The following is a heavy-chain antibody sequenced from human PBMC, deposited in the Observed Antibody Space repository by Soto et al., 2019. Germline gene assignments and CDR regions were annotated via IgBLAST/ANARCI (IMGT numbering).Heavy chain of an antibody. D-gene: IGHD6-19*01. CDR1: GGSLNNFY. CDR2: IHASGNT. Sequence: SETLSLTCRVSGGSLNNFYWNWIRQTAGKGLEWIGRIHASGNTNYNPSLKSRATLSVDTSKNQFSLKVRSVTAADTAVYYCARSSHKESWFDPWGQGTLVTVSS. J-gene: IGHJ5*02. CDR3: ARSSHKESWFDP. V-gene: IGHV4-4*07.